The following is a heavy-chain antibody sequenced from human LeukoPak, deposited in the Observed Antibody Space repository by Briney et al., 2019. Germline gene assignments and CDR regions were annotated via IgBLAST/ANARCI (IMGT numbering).Heavy chain of an antibody. J-gene: IGHJ4*02. Sequence: KPSETLSLTCTVSGGSISSSSYYWGWIRQPPGKGLEWIGSIYYSGSTYYNPSLKSRVTISVDTSKNQFSLKLSSVTAADTAVYYCARSIIGTRSKFDYWGQGTLVTVSS. CDR3: ARSIIGTRSKFDY. CDR1: GGSISSSSYY. CDR2: IYYSGST. V-gene: IGHV4-39*01. D-gene: IGHD1/OR15-1a*01.